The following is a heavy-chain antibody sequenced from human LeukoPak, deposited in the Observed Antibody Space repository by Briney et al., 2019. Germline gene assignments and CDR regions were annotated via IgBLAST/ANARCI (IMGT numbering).Heavy chain of an antibody. CDR2: INWNGGST. CDR1: GFTFDDYG. CDR3: AREGTTFFFYYYYMDV. D-gene: IGHD2/OR15-2a*01. J-gene: IGHJ6*03. Sequence: GGSLRLSCAASGFTFDDYGMSWVRQAPGKGLEWVSGINWNGGSTSYADSVEGRFTISRDNAKNSLYLQRNSLRAEDTAVYYCAREGTTFFFYYYYMDVWGKGTTVTVSS. V-gene: IGHV3-20*04.